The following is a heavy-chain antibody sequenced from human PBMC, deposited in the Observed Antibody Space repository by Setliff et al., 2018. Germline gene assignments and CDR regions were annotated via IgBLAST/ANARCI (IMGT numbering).Heavy chain of an antibody. Sequence: GESLKISCAASGFTFRSFAMSWVRQAPGKGLEWVSALGSGGKTYYADSVKGRFTISRDTSKNTLYLQMSSLRAEDTAIYYCAKEDSSGWYGGAFDIWGQGTLVTVSS. CDR1: GFTFRSFA. CDR2: LGSGGKT. D-gene: IGHD6-19*01. V-gene: IGHV3-23*01. CDR3: AKEDSSGWYGGAFDI. J-gene: IGHJ3*02.